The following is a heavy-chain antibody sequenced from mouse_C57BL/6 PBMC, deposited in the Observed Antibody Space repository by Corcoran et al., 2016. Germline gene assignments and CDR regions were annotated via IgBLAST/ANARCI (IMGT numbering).Heavy chain of an antibody. Sequence: QVQLQQSGAERVKPGASVKISCKASGYAFSSYWKNWVKQGPGKCREGIGQIYPGDGYPNYNGKFKGKATLTADKSYSTAYMQLSSLTSEDSAVYFGARSRHDYGLFAYWAPGTLVTVSA. D-gene: IGHD1-2*01. V-gene: IGHV1-80*01. CDR2: IYPGDGYP. CDR1: GYAFSSYW. CDR3: ARSRHDYGLFAY. J-gene: IGHJ3*01.